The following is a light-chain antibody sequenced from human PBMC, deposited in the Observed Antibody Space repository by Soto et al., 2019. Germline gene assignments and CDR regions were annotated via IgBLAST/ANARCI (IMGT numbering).Light chain of an antibody. CDR1: SSDVGSYNL. V-gene: IGLV2-23*02. Sequence: QSALTQPASVAGSPGQSSTISCTGTSSDVGSYNLVSWYQQLPGKAPILIIYEVNERPSGISNRFSGSKSGNTASLTISGLQGEGEADYYRCSYAGSSIFVFGGGTKLTVL. J-gene: IGLJ2*01. CDR2: EVN. CDR3: CSYAGSSIFV.